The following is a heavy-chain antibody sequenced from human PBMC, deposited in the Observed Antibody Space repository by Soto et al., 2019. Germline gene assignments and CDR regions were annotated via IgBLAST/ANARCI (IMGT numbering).Heavy chain of an antibody. J-gene: IGHJ5*02. CDR1: GFIFSSYS. D-gene: IGHD3-22*01. CDR3: TRDDYDSSGYRFDP. V-gene: IGHV3-21*01. Sequence: PGGSLRLSCAASGFIFSSYSMSWVRQAPGKGLEWVSYISSSSSYIHYADSVKGRFTVSRDNAKNSLYLQMNSLRAEDTAVYYCTRDDYDSSGYRFDPWGQGTLVTVSS. CDR2: ISSSSSYI.